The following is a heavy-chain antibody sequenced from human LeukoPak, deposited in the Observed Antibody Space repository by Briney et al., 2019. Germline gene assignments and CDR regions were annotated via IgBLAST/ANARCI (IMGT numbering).Heavy chain of an antibody. Sequence: GGSLRPSCAASGFTFSSYAMSWVRQAPGKGLEWVSAISGSGGSTYYADSVKGRFTISRDNSKNTLYLRMNSLRAEDTAIYYCAKGDDYVDYWGQGTLVTVSS. CDR2: ISGSGGST. CDR1: GFTFSSYA. V-gene: IGHV3-23*01. J-gene: IGHJ4*02. CDR3: AKGDDYVDY.